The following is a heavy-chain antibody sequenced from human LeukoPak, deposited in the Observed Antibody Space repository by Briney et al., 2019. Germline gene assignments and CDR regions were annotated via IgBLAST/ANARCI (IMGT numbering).Heavy chain of an antibody. V-gene: IGHV3-30*02. Sequence: GGSLRLSCAASRFTFSSYGMHWVRQAPGKGLEWVAFIRYDGSNEYYADSVKGRFTISRDNSKNTLYLQMNSLRPDDTAVYYCARAWFSSGYYLDNWGQGTLVTVSS. D-gene: IGHD3-22*01. CDR1: RFTFSSYG. J-gene: IGHJ4*02. CDR3: ARAWFSSGYYLDN. CDR2: IRYDGSNE.